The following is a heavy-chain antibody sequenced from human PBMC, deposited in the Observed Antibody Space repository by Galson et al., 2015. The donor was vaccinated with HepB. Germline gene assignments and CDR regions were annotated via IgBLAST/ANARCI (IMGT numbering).Heavy chain of an antibody. D-gene: IGHD3-9*01. V-gene: IGHV3-21*01. CDR2: ISSSSSYI. Sequence: SLRLSCAASGFTFSSYSMNWVRQAPGKGLEWVSSISSSSSYIYYADSVKGRFTISRDNAKNSLYLQMNSLRAEDTAVYYCARGRQYYDILTGYYWAGEGQNYYGMDVWGQGTTVTVSS. CDR1: GFTFSSYS. CDR3: ARGRQYYDILTGYYWAGEGQNYYGMDV. J-gene: IGHJ6*02.